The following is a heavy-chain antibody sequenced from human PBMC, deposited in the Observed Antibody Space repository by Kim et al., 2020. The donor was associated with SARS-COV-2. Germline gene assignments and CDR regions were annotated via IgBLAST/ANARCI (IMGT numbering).Heavy chain of an antibody. J-gene: IGHJ6*02. V-gene: IGHV4-39*01. Sequence: KHRVTISVDTSKNQLSLKLSSVTAADTAVYYCARTVPAASYYYYYGMDVWGQGTTVTVSS. D-gene: IGHD2-2*01. CDR3: ARTVPAASYYYYYGMDV.